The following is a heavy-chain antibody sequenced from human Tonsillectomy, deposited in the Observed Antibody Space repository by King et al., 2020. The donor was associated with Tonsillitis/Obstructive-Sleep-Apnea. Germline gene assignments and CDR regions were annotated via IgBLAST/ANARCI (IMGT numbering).Heavy chain of an antibody. Sequence: VQLVESGGGLIQSGGSLRLSCAASGFTVNSNHMSWVRQAPGKGLEWVSLIFTGGTTSYAQSVKGRFTISRDISKNTLYLQMDSLRPEDTAVYYCAREGNYGDPGFDYWGQGTLVFVSS. CDR3: AREGNYGDPGFDY. CDR1: GFTVNSNH. V-gene: IGHV3-53*01. CDR2: IFTGGTT. D-gene: IGHD4-17*01. J-gene: IGHJ4*02.